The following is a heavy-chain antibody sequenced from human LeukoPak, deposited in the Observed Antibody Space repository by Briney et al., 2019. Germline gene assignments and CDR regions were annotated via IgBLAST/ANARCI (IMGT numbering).Heavy chain of an antibody. J-gene: IGHJ5*02. CDR3: ARDADGSGSYYHNWFDP. Sequence: SQTLSLTCAISGDSVSSNSAAWNWIRQSPSRGLEWLGRTYYRSKWYNDYAVSVKSRITINPDTSKNQFSLQLNSVTPEDTAVYYCARDADGSGSYYHNWFDPWGQGTLVTVSS. D-gene: IGHD3-10*01. CDR2: TYYRSKWYN. V-gene: IGHV6-1*01. CDR1: GDSVSSNSAA.